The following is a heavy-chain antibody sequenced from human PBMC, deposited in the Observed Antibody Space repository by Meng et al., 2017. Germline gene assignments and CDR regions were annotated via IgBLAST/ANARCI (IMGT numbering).Heavy chain of an antibody. CDR2: IKQDGSEK. Sequence: GESLKISCAASGFSFSSNWMSWVRQAPGKGLEWVANIKQDGSEKYYVDSVKGRFTISRDNAKNSLYLQMNSLRAEDTAVYYCARGGYFIYFDYWGQGTLVTVSS. CDR3: ARGGYFIYFDY. J-gene: IGHJ4*02. CDR1: GFSFSSNW. V-gene: IGHV3-7*01. D-gene: IGHD2/OR15-2a*01.